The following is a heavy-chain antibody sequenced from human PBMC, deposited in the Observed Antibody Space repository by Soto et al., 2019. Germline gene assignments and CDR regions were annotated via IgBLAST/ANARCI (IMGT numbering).Heavy chain of an antibody. CDR1: GGTFSSYA. V-gene: IGHV1-69*01. CDR3: ARSMGDCSSTSCYTAYYYGMYV. D-gene: IGHD2-2*02. CDR2: IIPIFGTA. J-gene: IGHJ6*02. Sequence: QVQLVQSGAEVKKPGSSVKVSCKASGGTFSSYAISWVRQAPGQGLEWMGGIIPIFGTANYAQKFQGRVTSTADESTSTAYMELSSLRSEDTAVYYCARSMGDCSSTSCYTAYYYGMYVWGQGTTVTGSS.